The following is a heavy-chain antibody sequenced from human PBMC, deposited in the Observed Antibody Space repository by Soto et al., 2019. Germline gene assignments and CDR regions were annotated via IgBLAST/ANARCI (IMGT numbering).Heavy chain of an antibody. CDR3: ARNYCSSTSCDYYYGMDV. CDR2: INPNSGGT. J-gene: IGHJ6*02. Sequence: QVQLVQSGAEVKKPGASVKVSCKASGYTFTGYHMHWVRQAPGQGLEWMGWINPNSGGTNYAQKFQGWVTMTRDTSISTAYMELSRLRSDDTAVYYCARNYCSSTSCDYYYGMDVWGQGTTVTVSS. V-gene: IGHV1-2*04. CDR1: GYTFTGYH. D-gene: IGHD2-2*01.